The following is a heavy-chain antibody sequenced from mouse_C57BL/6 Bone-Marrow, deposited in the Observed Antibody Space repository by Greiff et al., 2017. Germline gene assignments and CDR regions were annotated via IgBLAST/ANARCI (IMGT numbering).Heavy chain of an antibody. CDR2: ISDGGSYT. Sequence: EVKVVESGGGLVKPGGSLKLSCAASGFTFSSYAMSWVRQTPEKRLEWVATISDGGSYTYYPDNVKGRFTISRDNAKNNLYLQMSHLKSEDTAMYYCARDELPFAYWGQGTLVTVSA. J-gene: IGHJ3*01. CDR3: ARDELPFAY. CDR1: GFTFSSYA. V-gene: IGHV5-4*01.